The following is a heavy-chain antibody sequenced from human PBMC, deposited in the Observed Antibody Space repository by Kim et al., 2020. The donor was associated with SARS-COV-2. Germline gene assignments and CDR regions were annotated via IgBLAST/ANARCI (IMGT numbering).Heavy chain of an antibody. CDR2: ISYSGTT. CDR3: ARPPRGISRRTFDI. D-gene: IGHD3-3*01. Sequence: SETLSLTCTVSGASIDSTNYYWGWIRQSPGKGLEWIGSISYSGTTYYNPSFESRVTISVDTPKNQFSLKLSSVTAADTAVYYCARPPRGISRRTFDIWGQGTMVTVSS. V-gene: IGHV4-39*01. J-gene: IGHJ3*02. CDR1: GASIDSTNYY.